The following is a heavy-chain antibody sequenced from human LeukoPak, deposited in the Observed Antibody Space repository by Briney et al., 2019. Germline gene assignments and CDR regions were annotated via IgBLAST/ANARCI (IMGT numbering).Heavy chain of an antibody. CDR3: AILGGPDSSGWYVVDN. V-gene: IGHV1-18*04. D-gene: IGHD6-19*01. J-gene: IGHJ4*02. CDR2: ISAYNGNT. Sequence: ASVKVSCKASGYTFTSYGISWVRQAPGQGLEWMGWISAYNGNTSYAQKLQGRVTMTTDTSTSTAYMELRSLRSDDTAVYYCAILGGPDSSGWYVVDNWDQGTLVTVSS. CDR1: GYTFTSYG.